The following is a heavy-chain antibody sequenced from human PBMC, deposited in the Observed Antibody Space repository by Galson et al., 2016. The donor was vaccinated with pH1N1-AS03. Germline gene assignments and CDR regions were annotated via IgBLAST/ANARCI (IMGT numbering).Heavy chain of an antibody. D-gene: IGHD2-21*01. J-gene: IGHJ6*02. V-gene: IGHV3-11*03. CDR1: GFGLSDYY. CDR3: ARARGGEDAWSQDV. CDR2: ISFTSDYR. Sequence: SLRLSCAASGFGLSDYYMTWIRQAPGKGLEWVAYISFTSDYRHYADSVKGRFTISRDNAKDSLYLQMDSLRVEDTAVYYCARARGGEDAWSQDVWGQGTTVTVSS.